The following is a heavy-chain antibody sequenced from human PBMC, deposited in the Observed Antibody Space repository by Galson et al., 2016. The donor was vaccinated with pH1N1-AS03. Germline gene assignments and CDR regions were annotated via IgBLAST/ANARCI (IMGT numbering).Heavy chain of an antibody. CDR3: ARFRSSWTFYYGLDV. D-gene: IGHD6-13*01. J-gene: IGHJ4*02. V-gene: IGHV4-61*08. Sequence: SETLSLTCTVSGGSVSSGGYYWTWIRQPPGKGLEWIGHIYYSGGTNYNPSLKSRVTISVDTSKNQFSLKLSSVTAADTAVYYCARFRSSWTFYYGLDVWGQGTLVTVSS. CDR2: IYYSGGT. CDR1: GGSVSSGGYY.